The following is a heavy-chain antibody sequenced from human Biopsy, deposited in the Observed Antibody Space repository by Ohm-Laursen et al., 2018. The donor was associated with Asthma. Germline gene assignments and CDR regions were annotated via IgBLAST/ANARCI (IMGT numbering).Heavy chain of an antibody. J-gene: IGHJ4*02. CDR1: GFTFSNYG. CDR2: ISFDGSNK. CDR3: AKDVFPGWELRRGPDY. V-gene: IGHV3-30*18. D-gene: IGHD1-26*01. Sequence: LRLSCAAPGFTFSNYGMHWVRQAPGKGLDWVAVISFDGSNKNYTDSVKGRFTISRDNSRNTLHLQMNSLRAEDTAVYYCAKDVFPGWELRRGPDYWGQGTLVTVSS.